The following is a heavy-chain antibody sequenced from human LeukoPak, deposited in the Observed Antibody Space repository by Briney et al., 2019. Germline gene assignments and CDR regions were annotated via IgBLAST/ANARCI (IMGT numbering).Heavy chain of an antibody. V-gene: IGHV1-2*02. CDR3: VRDGGSGSPYDF. Sequence: ASVTVSCKASGYTFTHYFAHWVRQAPGQGLQWMGWINPNTGATSYPQKFQGRVNITRDTSISTAYMELRSLRSDDTAIYYCVRDGGSGSPYDFWGQGTLVTVSS. CDR1: GYTFTHYF. D-gene: IGHD3-10*01. J-gene: IGHJ4*02. CDR2: INPNTGAT.